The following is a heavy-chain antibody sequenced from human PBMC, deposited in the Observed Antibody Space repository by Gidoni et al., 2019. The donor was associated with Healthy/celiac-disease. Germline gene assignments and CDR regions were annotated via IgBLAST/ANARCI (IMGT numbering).Heavy chain of an antibody. D-gene: IGHD6-13*01. Sequence: EVQLVESGGGLVQPGRSLRLSCAASGCTFDDYAMHWVRQAPGKGLEWVSGISWNSGSIGYADSVKGRFTISRDNAKNSLYLQMNSLRAEDTALYYCAKGSIAAAGIFDYWGQGTLVTVSS. CDR1: GCTFDDYA. CDR2: ISWNSGSI. J-gene: IGHJ4*02. V-gene: IGHV3-9*01. CDR3: AKGSIAAAGIFDY.